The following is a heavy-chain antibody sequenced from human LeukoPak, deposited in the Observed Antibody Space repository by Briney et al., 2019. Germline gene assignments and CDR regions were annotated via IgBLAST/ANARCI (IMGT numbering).Heavy chain of an antibody. D-gene: IGHD3-10*01. V-gene: IGHV4-39*02. J-gene: IGHJ6*02. CDR3: AREGSGSLFYYGMDV. CDR1: GGSMTSSVYY. Sequence: SETLSLTCTVSGGSMTSSVYYWGWIRQPPGKGLEWTGSIYYNGSTYYNPSLKSRVTISVDTSKKRFSLRLSSVTAADSAFYYCAREGSGSLFYYGMDVWGQGTTVTVSS. CDR2: IYYNGST.